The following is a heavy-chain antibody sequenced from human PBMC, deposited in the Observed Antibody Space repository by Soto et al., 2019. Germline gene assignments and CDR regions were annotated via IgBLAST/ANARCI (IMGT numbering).Heavy chain of an antibody. CDR3: AREKADAARTGPDYY. V-gene: IGHV1-69*08. CDR1: GGTFSSYT. J-gene: IGHJ4*02. Sequence: QVQLVQSGAEVKKPGSSVKVSCKASGGTFSSYTISWVRQAPGQGLEWMGRIIPILGIANYAQKFQGRVTITADKSTSTAYMELSSLRSEDTAVYYCAREKADAARTGPDYYWGQGTLVTVSS. D-gene: IGHD6-6*01. CDR2: IIPILGIA.